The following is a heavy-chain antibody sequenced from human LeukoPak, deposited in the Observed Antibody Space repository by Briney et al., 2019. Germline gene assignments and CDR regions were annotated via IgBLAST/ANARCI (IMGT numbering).Heavy chain of an antibody. D-gene: IGHD4-17*01. V-gene: IGHV3-23*01. Sequence: GGSLRLSCAASGFTFSTCAMSWVRQAPGKGLEWVAGIASSLGATYYADSVKGRFRISRDNSKSTLNLQMNRLRTEDTAIYYCAKSPPPSDRGDFSYHFDVWGQGTLVTVSS. J-gene: IGHJ4*02. CDR2: IASSLGAT. CDR1: GFTFSTCA. CDR3: AKSPPPSDRGDFSYHFDV.